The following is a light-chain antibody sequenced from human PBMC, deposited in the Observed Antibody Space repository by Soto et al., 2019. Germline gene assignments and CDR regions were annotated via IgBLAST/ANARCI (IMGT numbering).Light chain of an antibody. CDR2: DAS. J-gene: IGKJ4*01. CDR3: LQVNSFPLS. Sequence: IQMTHSPSTLSASVGDIVTITCRASQSISSWLAWYQQKSGKAPKFLIYDASNLERGVPSRFTGSGSGTDFTLTITSLQPEDFATYYCLQVNSFPLSFGGGTKVDI. CDR1: QSISSW. V-gene: IGKV1-5*01.